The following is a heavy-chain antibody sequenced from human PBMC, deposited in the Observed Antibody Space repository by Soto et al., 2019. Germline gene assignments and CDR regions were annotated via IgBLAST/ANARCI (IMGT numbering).Heavy chain of an antibody. V-gene: IGHV4-61*01. Sequence: AETLSLTCTVSGGSVSSGSYYWSWIRQPPGKGLEWIGYIYYSGSTNYNPSLKSRVTISVDTSKNQFSLKLSSVTAADTAVYYCARGLAVAGTGWFDPWGQGTLVTVSS. D-gene: IGHD6-19*01. J-gene: IGHJ5*02. CDR2: IYYSGST. CDR1: GGSVSSGSYY. CDR3: ARGLAVAGTGWFDP.